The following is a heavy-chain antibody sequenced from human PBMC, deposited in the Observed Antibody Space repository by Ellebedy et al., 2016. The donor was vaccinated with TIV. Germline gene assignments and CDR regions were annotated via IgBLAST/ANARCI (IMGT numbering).Heavy chain of an antibody. CDR1: GFTFSSYF. Sequence: GGSLRLSXAPSGFTFSSYFMSWVRQAPGKGLEWVSVISGSGDTTYYAASVKGRFTISRDNSKNTLYLQMNSLRAEDTAVYYCAKEGRRNYDTSGYPYDFDYWGQGILVTVSS. CDR2: ISGSGDTT. D-gene: IGHD3-22*01. V-gene: IGHV3-23*01. J-gene: IGHJ4*02. CDR3: AKEGRRNYDTSGYPYDFDY.